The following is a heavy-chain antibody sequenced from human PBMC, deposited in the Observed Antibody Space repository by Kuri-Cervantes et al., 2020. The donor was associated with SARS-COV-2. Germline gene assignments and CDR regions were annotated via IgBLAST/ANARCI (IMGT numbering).Heavy chain of an antibody. CDR2: FVPEDGET. Sequence: ASVKVSCKVSGYTLTELSMHWVRQAPGKGLEWMGGFVPEDGETIYAQKFQGRVTMTEDTSTDTAYMELSSLRSEDTAVYYCATDLSGSYGGSIDYWGQGTLVTVSS. CDR1: GYTLTELS. V-gene: IGHV1-24*01. D-gene: IGHD1-26*01. J-gene: IGHJ4*02. CDR3: ATDLSGSYGGSIDY.